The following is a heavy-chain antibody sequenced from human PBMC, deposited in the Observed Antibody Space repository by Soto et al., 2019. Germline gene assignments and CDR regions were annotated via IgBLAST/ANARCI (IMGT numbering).Heavy chain of an antibody. CDR3: ARDLYDFWSPGDYYYYGMDV. CDR2: IIPIFGTA. Sequence: SVKVSCKASGGTFSSYAISWVRQAPGQGREWMGGIIPIFGTANYAQKFQGRVTITADESKNQFSLKLSSVTAADTAVYYCARDLYDFWSPGDYYYYGMDVWGQGTTVTVSS. J-gene: IGHJ6*02. CDR1: GGTFSSYA. V-gene: IGHV1-69*13. D-gene: IGHD3-3*01.